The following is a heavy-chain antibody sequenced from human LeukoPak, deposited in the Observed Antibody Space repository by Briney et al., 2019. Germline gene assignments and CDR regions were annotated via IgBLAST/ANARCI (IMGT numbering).Heavy chain of an antibody. D-gene: IGHD7-27*01. CDR1: GGSFSTYY. Sequence: SETLSLTCAVYGGSFSTYYWSWIRQSPGKGLEWIAEINHRGDTNYNPSVKSCVTISVDTSKNQFSLKVRSLTAADTAVYYCARGPTISETGYFDYWGQGTLVTVSS. J-gene: IGHJ4*02. CDR3: ARGPTISETGYFDY. CDR2: INHRGDT. V-gene: IGHV4-34*01.